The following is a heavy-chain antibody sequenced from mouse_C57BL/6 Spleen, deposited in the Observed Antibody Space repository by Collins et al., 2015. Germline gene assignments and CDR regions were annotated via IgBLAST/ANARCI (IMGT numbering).Heavy chain of an antibody. Sequence: QVQLKESGPGQVAPSRSLSITCTVSGFSLTSYGVSWVRQPPGKGLEWLGGIWGDGSTKYHSALTSRLSISKDNSKSQVFLKLNSLQTVDTATYYCAKQPDGYRYFDVWGAGTTVTVSS. J-gene: IGHJ1*01. V-gene: IGHV2-3*01. CDR2: IWGDGST. CDR3: AKQPDGYRYFDV. D-gene: IGHD2-3*01. CDR1: GFSLTSYG.